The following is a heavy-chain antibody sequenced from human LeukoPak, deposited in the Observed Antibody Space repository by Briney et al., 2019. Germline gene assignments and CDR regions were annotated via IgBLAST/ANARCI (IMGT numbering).Heavy chain of an antibody. CDR2: IYPGDSDT. D-gene: IGHD4-23*01. V-gene: IGHV5-51*01. CDR3: ARRTTVVTPGAFDI. CDR1: GYSFTSYW. Sequence: GESLKISGKGSGYSFTSYWLGWVRQMPGKGLEWRGIIYPGDSDTRYSPSFQGQVTISADKSISTAYLQWSSLKASDTAMYYCARRTTVVTPGAFDIWGQGTMVTVSS. J-gene: IGHJ3*02.